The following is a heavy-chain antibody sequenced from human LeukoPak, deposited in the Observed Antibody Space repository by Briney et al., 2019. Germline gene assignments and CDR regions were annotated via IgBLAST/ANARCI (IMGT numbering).Heavy chain of an antibody. CDR3: ARQNGAFDI. V-gene: IGHV5-51*01. J-gene: IGHJ3*02. Sequence: GESLKISCRSSGYIFTGYWIAWVRQMPGRGLEWMGIIYCGDSKTKYSPSFQGQITVSVDKSISTAYLQWNSLKASDTAMYYCARQNGAFDIWGQGTMVTVSS. CDR1: GYIFTGYW. CDR2: IYCGDSKT.